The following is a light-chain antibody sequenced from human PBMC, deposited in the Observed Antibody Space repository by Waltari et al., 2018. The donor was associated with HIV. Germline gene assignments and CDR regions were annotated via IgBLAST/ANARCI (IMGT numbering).Light chain of an antibody. Sequence: QSALTQPASVSGSLGQSITISCTGTSNDLGRYDLVSWYQHQPGRAPKLIIYDVTKWPSGVSHRFSGSKSGATASLTISGLQAEDEADYYCCSYAGITTWVFGGGTKVTVL. J-gene: IGLJ3*02. CDR1: SNDLGRYDL. CDR3: CSYAGITTWV. V-gene: IGLV2-23*02. CDR2: DVT.